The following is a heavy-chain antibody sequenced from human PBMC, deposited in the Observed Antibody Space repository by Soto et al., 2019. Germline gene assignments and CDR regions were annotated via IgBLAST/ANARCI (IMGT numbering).Heavy chain of an antibody. CDR1: GYTFTSYG. Sequence: QVQLVQSGAEVKKPGASVKVSCKASGYTFTSYGISWVRQAPGQGLEWMGWISAYNGNTNYAQKLQGRVTMTTDTSTSTACMELRSLRSDDTAVYYCAILGGNYRTGYYYYGMDVWGQGTTVTVSS. CDR2: ISAYNGNT. V-gene: IGHV1-18*01. CDR3: AILGGNYRTGYYYYGMDV. J-gene: IGHJ6*02. D-gene: IGHD4-4*01.